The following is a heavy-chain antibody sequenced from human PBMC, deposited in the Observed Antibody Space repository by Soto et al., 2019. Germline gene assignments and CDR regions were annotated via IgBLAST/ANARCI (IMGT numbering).Heavy chain of an antibody. CDR1: GFAVSNNY. CDR2: VYSGGTT. Sequence: QPGGSLRLSCVASGFAVSNNYMNWVRQAPGKGLEWVSVVYSGGTTYYADSVRGRFTVSRDDSKNTLFLQMSSLRAEDTAVYYCARAWSPFDSDSSGYWGFDHWGQGTLVTVSS. V-gene: IGHV3-53*01. J-gene: IGHJ4*02. CDR3: ARAWSPFDSDSSGYWGFDH. D-gene: IGHD3-22*01.